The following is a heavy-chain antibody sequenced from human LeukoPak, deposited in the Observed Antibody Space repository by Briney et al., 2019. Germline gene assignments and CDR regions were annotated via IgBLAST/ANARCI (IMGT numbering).Heavy chain of an antibody. CDR2: IYYSGST. J-gene: IGHJ4*02. CDR3: ARGSPTYYDFWSGYYRGYYSDY. CDR1: GGSISSGGYY. D-gene: IGHD3-3*01. V-gene: IGHV4-31*03. Sequence: SETLSLTCTVSGGSISSGGYYWSWIRQHPGKGLEWIGYIYYSGSTYYNPSLKSRVTISVDTSKNQFSLKLSSVTAADTAVYYCARGSPTYYDFWSGYYRGYYSDYWGQGTLVTVSS.